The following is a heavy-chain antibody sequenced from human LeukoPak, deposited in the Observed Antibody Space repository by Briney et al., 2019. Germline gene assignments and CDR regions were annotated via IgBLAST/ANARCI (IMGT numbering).Heavy chain of an antibody. CDR2: ISSSSSYI. V-gene: IGHV3-21*01. CDR1: GFTFSSYS. CDR3: ARDASRCSGGSCYHLGAFDI. Sequence: GGSLRLFCAASGFTFSSYSMNWVRQAPGKGLEWVSSISSSSSYIYYADSVKGRFTISRDNAKNSLYLQMNSLRAEDTAVYYCARDASRCSGGSCYHLGAFDIWGQGTMVTVSS. D-gene: IGHD2-15*01. J-gene: IGHJ3*02.